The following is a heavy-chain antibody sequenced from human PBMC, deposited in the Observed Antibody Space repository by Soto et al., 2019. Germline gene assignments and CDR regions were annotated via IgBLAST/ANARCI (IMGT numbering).Heavy chain of an antibody. CDR3: ARASTNYYDSSGYYSY. V-gene: IGHV1-69*13. Sequence: ASVKVSCKASGGTFSSYAISWLRQAPGQGLEWMGGIIPIFGTANYAQKFQGRVTITADESTSTAYMELSSLRSEDTAVYYCARASTNYYDSSGYYSYWGQGTLVTVSS. CDR1: GGTFSSYA. CDR2: IIPIFGTA. J-gene: IGHJ4*02. D-gene: IGHD3-22*01.